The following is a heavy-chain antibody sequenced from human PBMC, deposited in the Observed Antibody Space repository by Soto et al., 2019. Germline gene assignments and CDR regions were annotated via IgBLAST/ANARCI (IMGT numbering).Heavy chain of an antibody. CDR2: IYPGDSDT. Sequence: GESLKISCKGSGYSFTSYWIGWVRQMPGKGLEWMGIIYPGDSDTRYSPSFQGQVTISADKSISTAYLQWSSLKASDTAMYYWARQSVGIVVVPAANGMDVWGQGTTVTVSS. V-gene: IGHV5-51*01. D-gene: IGHD2-2*01. J-gene: IGHJ6*02. CDR1: GYSFTSYW. CDR3: ARQSVGIVVVPAANGMDV.